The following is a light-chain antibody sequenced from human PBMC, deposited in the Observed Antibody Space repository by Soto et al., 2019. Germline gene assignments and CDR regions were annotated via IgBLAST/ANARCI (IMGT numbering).Light chain of an antibody. V-gene: IGLV2-23*01. CDR2: EGT. Sequence: QSVLTQPASVSGSPGQSITISCTGPSSDVGSYDLVCWYQQHPGKAPKLIIYEGTKRPSGVSNRFSGSNSGNTASLTISGLQAEDEADYYCCSHSGSYTSVLFGGGTKLTVL. J-gene: IGLJ2*01. CDR3: CSHSGSYTSVL. CDR1: SSDVGSYDL.